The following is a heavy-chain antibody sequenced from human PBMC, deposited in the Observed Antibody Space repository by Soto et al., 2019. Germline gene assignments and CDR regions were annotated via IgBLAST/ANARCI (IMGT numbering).Heavy chain of an antibody. CDR3: ARQRTTVVTQAYFDY. CDR1: GESISSSSYY. Sequence: GPVGASETLSLTCIVSGESISSSSYYWGWIRQPPGKGLEWIGSIYHSGRTYYNPSLKSRVSISIDTSKNQFSLRLSSVTAADTALYYCARQRTTVVTQAYFDYWGQGALVTVSS. CDR2: IYHSGRT. D-gene: IGHD2-21*02. V-gene: IGHV4-39*01. J-gene: IGHJ4*02.